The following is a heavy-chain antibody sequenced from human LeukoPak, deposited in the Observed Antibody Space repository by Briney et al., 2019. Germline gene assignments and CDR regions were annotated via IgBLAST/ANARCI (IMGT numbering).Heavy chain of an antibody. CDR1: GFTFSSNA. J-gene: IGHJ4*02. V-gene: IGHV3-64D*09. D-gene: IGHD2-15*01. CDR2: ISTYGSST. Sequence: PGGSLSPACPASGFTFSSNAMDWVRQAPGKGLEYVSGISTYGSSTYYANSVMGRFTISRENYKDTVYLQMSSLRAEDTAVDYCVKREGGPYFFDYWGQGTLVTVSS. CDR3: VKREGGPYFFDY.